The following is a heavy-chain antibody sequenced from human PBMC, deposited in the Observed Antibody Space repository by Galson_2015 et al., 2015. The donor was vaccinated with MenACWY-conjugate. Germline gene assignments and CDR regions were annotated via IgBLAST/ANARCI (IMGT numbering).Heavy chain of an antibody. CDR3: AKDVYMDV. J-gene: IGHJ6*03. CDR1: GFTFRQYA. CDR2: ISDSGAAT. V-gene: IGHV3-23*01. Sequence: SLRLSCAVSGFTFRQYAMSWVRQAPGTGLEWVAIISDSGAATHYIDSVKGRFTISRDNSKNTLCLQMSRLRAEDTALYYCAKDVYMDVWGKGTTVSVS.